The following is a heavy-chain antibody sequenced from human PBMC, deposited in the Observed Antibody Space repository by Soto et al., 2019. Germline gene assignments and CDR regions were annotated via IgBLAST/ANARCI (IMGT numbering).Heavy chain of an antibody. CDR3: GSWGSMPGDY. D-gene: IGHD3-16*01. J-gene: IGHJ4*02. V-gene: IGHV3-30-3*01. CDR1: GFTFSTFA. CDR2: ISYDGSNK. Sequence: QMQLVESGGGVVQPGRSLRLSCAASGFTFSTFAMNWVRQAPGKGPEWVSVISYDGSNKYYADSVKGRFTISRDNSKNTLYLQMNSLRTEDTAVYYCGSWGSMPGDYWGQGTLVTVSS.